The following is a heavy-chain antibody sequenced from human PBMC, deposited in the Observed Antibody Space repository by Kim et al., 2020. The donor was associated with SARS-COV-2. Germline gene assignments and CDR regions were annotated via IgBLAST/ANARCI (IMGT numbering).Heavy chain of an antibody. V-gene: IGHV1-2*02. J-gene: IGHJ6*02. CDR3: ARDFHDSDRGVRGYYYGMDV. Sequence: ASVKVSCKASGYTFTGYYMHWVRQAPGQGLEWMGWINPNSGGTNYAQKFQGRVTMTRDTSISTAYMELSRLRSDDTAVYYCARDFHDSDRGVRGYYYGMDVWGQGTTVTVSS. CDR1: GYTFTGYY. CDR2: INPNSGGT. D-gene: IGHD3-10*01.